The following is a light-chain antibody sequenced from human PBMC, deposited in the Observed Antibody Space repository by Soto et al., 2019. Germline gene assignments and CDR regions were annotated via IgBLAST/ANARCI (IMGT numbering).Light chain of an antibody. CDR2: ENN. Sequence: QSVLTQPSSVSAAPGQKVTISCSGSSSNIENNYVSWYRQLPGTAPKLLIYENNKRPSGIPDRFSGSKSGTSATLGITGLETGDEADYYCATWDSSLSGGVFGTGTKVTVL. CDR1: SSNIENNY. J-gene: IGLJ1*01. V-gene: IGLV1-51*02. CDR3: ATWDSSLSGGV.